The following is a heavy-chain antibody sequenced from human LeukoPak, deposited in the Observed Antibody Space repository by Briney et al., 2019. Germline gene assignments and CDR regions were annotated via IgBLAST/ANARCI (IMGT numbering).Heavy chain of an antibody. CDR1: GYTLTELS. CDR2: FDPEDGET. CDR3: ATDQRGAGLGFRYGSGSYNGMDV. Sequence: ASVKVSCKVSGYTLTELSMHWVRQAPGKGLEWMGGFDPEDGETLYAQKFQGRVTMTEDTSTDTAYMELSSLRCEDTAVYYCATDQRGAGLGFRYGSGSYNGMDVWGQGTTVTVSS. D-gene: IGHD3-10*01. V-gene: IGHV1-24*01. J-gene: IGHJ6*02.